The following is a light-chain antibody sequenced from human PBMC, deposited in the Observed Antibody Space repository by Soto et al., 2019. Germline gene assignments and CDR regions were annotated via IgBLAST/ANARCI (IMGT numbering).Light chain of an antibody. CDR1: QSVGSNF. J-gene: IGKJ5*01. CDR3: QQYGTSPIA. V-gene: IGKV3-20*01. CDR2: VAS. Sequence: ELVLTQPPGTLSLSPGERATLSCRASQSVGSNFLAWYQQKPGQAPRLLINVASSRATGIPDRFSGSGSGTDFTLTISRLEPEDFAVYYCQQYGTSPIAFGQGTRLEIK.